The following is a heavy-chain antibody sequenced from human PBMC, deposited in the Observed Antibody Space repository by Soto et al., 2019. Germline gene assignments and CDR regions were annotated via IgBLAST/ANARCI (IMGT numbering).Heavy chain of an antibody. V-gene: IGHV1-69*13. CDR3: ASGRIAAALPGDPRKTNYYYYYGMDV. J-gene: IGHJ6*02. Sequence: GASVKVSCKASGGTFSSYAISWVRQAPGQGLEWMGGIIPIFGTANYAQKFQGRVTITADESTSTAYMELSSLRSEDTAVYYCASGRIAAALPGDPRKTNYYYYYGMDVWGQGTTVTVSS. CDR1: GGTFSSYA. D-gene: IGHD6-13*01. CDR2: IIPIFGTA.